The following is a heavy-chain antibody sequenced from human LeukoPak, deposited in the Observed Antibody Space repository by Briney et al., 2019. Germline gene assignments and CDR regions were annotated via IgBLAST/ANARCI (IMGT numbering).Heavy chain of an antibody. D-gene: IGHD6-19*01. CDR2: ISGSGGST. V-gene: IGHV3-23*01. Sequence: GGSLRLSCAASGFTFSSYAMSWVRQAPGKGLEWVSAISGSGGSTYYADSVKGRFTISRDNSKNTLYLQMNSLRAEDTAVYYCAKDGDRAADWSSGWYVGYYFDYWGQGTLVTVSS. J-gene: IGHJ4*02. CDR3: AKDGDRAADWSSGWYVGYYFDY. CDR1: GFTFSSYA.